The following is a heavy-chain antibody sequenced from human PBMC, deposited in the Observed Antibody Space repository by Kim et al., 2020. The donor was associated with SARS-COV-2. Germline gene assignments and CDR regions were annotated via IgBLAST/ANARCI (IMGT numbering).Heavy chain of an antibody. CDR3: ARGRLGYSYGFFFPFDY. D-gene: IGHD5-18*01. Sequence: SETLSLTCAVYGGSFSGYYWSWIRQPPGKGLEWIGEINHSGSTNYNPSLKSRVTISVDTSKNQFSLKLSSVTAADTAVYYCARGRLGYSYGFFFPFDYWGQGTLVTVSS. CDR2: INHSGST. J-gene: IGHJ4*02. V-gene: IGHV4-34*01. CDR1: GGSFSGYY.